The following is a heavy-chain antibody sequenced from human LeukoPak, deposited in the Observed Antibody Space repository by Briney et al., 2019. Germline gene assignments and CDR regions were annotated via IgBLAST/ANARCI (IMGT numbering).Heavy chain of an antibody. CDR3: ARVVPSSGRPGYFDY. D-gene: IGHD6-19*01. J-gene: IGHJ4*02. CDR2: IYYSGTT. CDR1: GGSISSSSYY. Sequence: SETLSLTCTVSGGSISSSSYYWGWIRQPPGKGLEWIESIYYSGTTYYNPSLNIRGRPTYYNPSLKGRVTMSVDTSKNQFSLKLSSVTAADTAVFYCARVVPSSGRPGYFDYWGQGILVSVSS. V-gene: IGHV4-39*07.